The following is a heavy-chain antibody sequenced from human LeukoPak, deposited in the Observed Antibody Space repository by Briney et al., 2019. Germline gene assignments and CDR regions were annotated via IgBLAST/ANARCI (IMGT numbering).Heavy chain of an antibody. CDR3: AREGLWAGPDSGKTRHPYWEI. V-gene: IGHV3-7*04. J-gene: IGHJ3*02. Sequence: GGSLRLSCAASGFTFSSYWMSWVRQAPGKGLQWVANIKQDGSDKYYVDSVKGRFTISRDNAKNSLNLQMSSLRAEDTAVYYCAREGLWAGPDSGKTRHPYWEIWGQGTMVTVSS. D-gene: IGHD3/OR15-3a*01. CDR2: IKQDGSDK. CDR1: GFTFSSYW.